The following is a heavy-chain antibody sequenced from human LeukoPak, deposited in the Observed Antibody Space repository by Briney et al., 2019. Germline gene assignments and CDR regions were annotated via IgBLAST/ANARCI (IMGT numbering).Heavy chain of an antibody. D-gene: IGHD2-21*01. CDR1: GGSISSDTYY. CDR2: MYDSGRT. Sequence: SETLSLTCTVSGGSISSDTYYWSWIRQPAGKGLEWIGRMYDSGRTNYNPSLKSRVTISVDTSNNQFSLRLSSVTAADTAVYYCVRERTMVGGADIWGQGTRVTVSS. V-gene: IGHV4-61*02. J-gene: IGHJ3*02. CDR3: VRERTMVGGADI.